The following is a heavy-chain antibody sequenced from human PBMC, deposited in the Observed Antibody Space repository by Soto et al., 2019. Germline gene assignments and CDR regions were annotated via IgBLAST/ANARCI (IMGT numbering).Heavy chain of an antibody. CDR1: GFTFSDYY. CDR2: ISGSGSTI. V-gene: IGHV3-11*01. CDR3: AREGATRLFDY. J-gene: IGHJ4*02. Sequence: GGSLRLSCVVSGFTFSDYYVTWIRQAPGKGLEWLSYISGSGSTIYYADSVKGRFTMSRDNAKNSLYLQMNSLRAEDTAVYYCAREGATRLFDYWGQGTLVTVSS. D-gene: IGHD6-6*01.